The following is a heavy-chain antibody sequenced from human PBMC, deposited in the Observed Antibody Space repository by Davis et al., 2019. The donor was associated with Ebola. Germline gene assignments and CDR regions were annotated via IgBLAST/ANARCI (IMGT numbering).Heavy chain of an antibody. CDR2: MNPNSGNT. Sequence: ASVKVSCKASGYTFTSYDINWVRQATGQGLEWMGWMNPNSGNTDYAQKFQGRVTMTRNTSISTAYMELNSLRSEDTAVYYCARAYFRSGRYYEFESWGQGTLVTVSS. D-gene: IGHD3-10*01. CDR1: GYTFTSYD. CDR3: ARAYFRSGRYYEFES. V-gene: IGHV1-8*01. J-gene: IGHJ4*02.